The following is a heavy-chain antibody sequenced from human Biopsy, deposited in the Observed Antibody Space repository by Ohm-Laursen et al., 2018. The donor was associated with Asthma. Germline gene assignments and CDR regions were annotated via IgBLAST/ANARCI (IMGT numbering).Heavy chain of an antibody. CDR3: ARRITIFGVVQKDHGMDA. J-gene: IGHJ6*02. CDR2: ISYGGKT. CDR1: GGSMTPTSHY. D-gene: IGHD3-3*01. V-gene: IGHV4-39*01. Sequence: PSETLSLTCTVPGGSMTPTSHYWDWIRQAPGKGLEWIGYISYGGKTSYNPSLKNRVTISRDTSKNQFSLRLTSVTAADTAVYFCARRITIFGVVQKDHGMDAWGQGTTVIVSS.